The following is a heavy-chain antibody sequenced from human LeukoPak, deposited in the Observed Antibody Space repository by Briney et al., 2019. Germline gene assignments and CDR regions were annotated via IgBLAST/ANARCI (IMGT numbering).Heavy chain of an antibody. CDR2: IYYSGST. J-gene: IGHJ6*02. Sequence: PSQTLSLTCTVSGVSISSGGYYWSWIRQHPGKGLEWIGYIYYSGSTYYNPSLKSRVTISVDTSKNQFSLKLSSVTAADTAVYYCARDQRGSGSYRYGMDVWGQGTTVTVSS. CDR1: GVSISSGGYY. D-gene: IGHD3-10*01. CDR3: ARDQRGSGSYRYGMDV. V-gene: IGHV4-31*03.